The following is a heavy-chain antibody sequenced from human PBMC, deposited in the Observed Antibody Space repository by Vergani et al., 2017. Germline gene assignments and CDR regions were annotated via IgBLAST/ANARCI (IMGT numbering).Heavy chain of an antibody. J-gene: IGHJ4*02. CDR3: ARLYGRDSSVSKYFDY. CDR1: GYSFTNYW. D-gene: IGHD3-22*01. CDR2: IHPADSDT. V-gene: IGHV5-51*01. Sequence: EVQLVQSGAEVKKPGESLNISCQISGYSFTNYWIGWVRQMPGKGLEWMGIIHPADSDTRYSQSFQGQVTISVDKSISTAYLQRSSLRASDSAMYYCARLYGRDSSVSKYFDYWGQGTLVTVSS.